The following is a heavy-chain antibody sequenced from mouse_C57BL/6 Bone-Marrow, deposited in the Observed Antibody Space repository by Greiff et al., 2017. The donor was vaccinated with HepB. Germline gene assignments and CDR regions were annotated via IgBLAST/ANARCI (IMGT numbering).Heavy chain of an antibody. J-gene: IGHJ4*01. D-gene: IGHD2-4*01. CDR2: ISNLAYSI. Sequence: EVKLVESGGGLVQPGGSLKLSCAASGFTFSDYGMAWVRQAPRKGPEWVAFISNLAYSIYYADTVTGRFTISRENAKNTLYLEMSSLRSEDTAMYYCARHGHYDYDGYAMDYWGQGTSVTVSS. CDR1: GFTFSDYG. V-gene: IGHV5-15*01. CDR3: ARHGHYDYDGYAMDY.